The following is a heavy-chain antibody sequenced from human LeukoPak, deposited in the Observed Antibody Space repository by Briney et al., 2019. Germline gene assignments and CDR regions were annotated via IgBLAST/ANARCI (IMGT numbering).Heavy chain of an antibody. CDR1: GYTFTSYG. Sequence: ASVKVSCKASGYTFTSYGISWVRQAPGQGLEWMGWISAYNGNTNYAQKLQGRVTMTTDTSTSTAYMGLGSLRSDDTAVYYCARGFVDTAMVNPFDYWGQGTLVTVSS. CDR2: ISAYNGNT. V-gene: IGHV1-18*01. J-gene: IGHJ4*02. D-gene: IGHD5-18*01. CDR3: ARGFVDTAMVNPFDY.